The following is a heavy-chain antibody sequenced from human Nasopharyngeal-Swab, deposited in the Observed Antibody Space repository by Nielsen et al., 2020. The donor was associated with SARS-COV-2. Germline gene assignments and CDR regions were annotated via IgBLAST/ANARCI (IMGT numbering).Heavy chain of an antibody. V-gene: IGHV3-30*03. J-gene: IGHJ4*02. CDR3: ARAAGGSYVAPFDY. D-gene: IGHD1-26*01. Sequence: GESLKISCAASGFTFSSHGMHWVRQAPGKGLEWVAVISYDGSNKYYADSVKGRFTISRDNSKNTLYLQMNSLRAEDTAVYYCARAAGGSYVAPFDYWGQGTLVTVSS. CDR2: ISYDGSNK. CDR1: GFTFSSHG.